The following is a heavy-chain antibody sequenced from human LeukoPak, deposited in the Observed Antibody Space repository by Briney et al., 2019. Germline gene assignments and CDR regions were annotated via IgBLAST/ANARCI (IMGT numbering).Heavy chain of an antibody. CDR3: AKDPYYDILTGYFYFDY. CDR2: ISGSGYST. D-gene: IGHD3-9*01. Sequence: GGSLRLSCAASGFTINGYSMSWVRQAPGKGLEWVSAISGSGYSTYYADSVKGRFTISRDNSKNTLYLQMNSLRAEDTAVYYCAKDPYYDILTGYFYFDYWGQGTLVTVSS. J-gene: IGHJ4*02. V-gene: IGHV3-23*01. CDR1: GFTINGYS.